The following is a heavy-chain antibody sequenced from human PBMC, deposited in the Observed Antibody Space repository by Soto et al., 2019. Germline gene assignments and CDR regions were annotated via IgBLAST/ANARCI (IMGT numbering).Heavy chain of an antibody. D-gene: IGHD2-8*01. J-gene: IGHJ5*02. CDR2: IWSDGTKK. V-gene: IGHV3-33*01. Sequence: GGSLRLSFAASGFIFSDYGMHWVRQAPFKGLEWFAVIWSDGTKKYYGASVEGLFTISRVNSKSTLYLKMSSLRVEEKAVYYCARDDLGYCIKSRCAASDFTALDLWGQGTLVTVSS. CDR1: GFIFSDYG. CDR3: ARDDLGYCIKSRCAASDFTALDL.